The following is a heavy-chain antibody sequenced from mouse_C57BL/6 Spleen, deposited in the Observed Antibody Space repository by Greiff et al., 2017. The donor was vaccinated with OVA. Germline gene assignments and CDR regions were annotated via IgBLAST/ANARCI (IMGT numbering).Heavy chain of an antibody. J-gene: IGHJ2*01. D-gene: IGHD1-1*01. V-gene: IGHV5-17*01. Sequence: EVNLVESGGGLVKPGGSLKLSCAASGFTFSDYGMHWVRQAPEKGLEWVAYISSGSSTIYYADTVKGRFTISRDNAKNTLFLQMTSLRSEDTAMYYCARRYYYGSSYDYFDYWGQGTTLTVSS. CDR3: ARRYYYGSSYDYFDY. CDR1: GFTFSDYG. CDR2: ISSGSSTI.